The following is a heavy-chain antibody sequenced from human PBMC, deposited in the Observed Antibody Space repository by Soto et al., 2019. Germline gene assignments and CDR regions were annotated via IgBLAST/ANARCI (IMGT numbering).Heavy chain of an antibody. CDR1: GFTFSDYY. D-gene: IGHD2-2*01. CDR3: ARDKGYCSSTSCYWGSSYLNWFDP. CDR2: ISSSGSTI. Sequence: GAMRHPYADLGFTFSDYYMSRIRQAPGKGLEWVSYISSSGSTIYYADSVKGRFTISRDNAKNSLYLQMNSLRAEDTAVYYCARDKGYCSSTSCYWGSSYLNWFDPWGQGTLVTVPS. V-gene: IGHV3-11*04. J-gene: IGHJ5*02.